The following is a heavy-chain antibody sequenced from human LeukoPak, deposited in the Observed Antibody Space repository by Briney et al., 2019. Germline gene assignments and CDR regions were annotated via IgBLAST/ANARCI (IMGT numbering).Heavy chain of an antibody. Sequence: SDTLSLTCTVSGASISSGYYWGWIRRPPGKGLEWIGSIYHSGSTYYNPSLKSRVTISVDTSKNQFSLKLSSVTASDTAVYYCARDPGVTPQYYFDYWGQGTLVTVSS. V-gene: IGHV4-38-2*02. J-gene: IGHJ4*02. CDR1: GASISSGYY. CDR3: ARDPGVTPQYYFDY. CDR2: IYHSGST. D-gene: IGHD3-10*01.